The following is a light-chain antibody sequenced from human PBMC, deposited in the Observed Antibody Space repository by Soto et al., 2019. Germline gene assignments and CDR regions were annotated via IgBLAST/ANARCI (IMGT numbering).Light chain of an antibody. CDR1: QTVTSNY. Sequence: EIMLTQSPGTLSLSPGERVTLSCRASQTVTSNYLAWYQQRPGQAPRLLIYGASSRATGVPERFSGGGSGTDVTPTISRLEPEDCAFYFCQQYGNTPWTFGQGATVEIK. J-gene: IGKJ1*01. CDR2: GAS. V-gene: IGKV3-20*01. CDR3: QQYGNTPWT.